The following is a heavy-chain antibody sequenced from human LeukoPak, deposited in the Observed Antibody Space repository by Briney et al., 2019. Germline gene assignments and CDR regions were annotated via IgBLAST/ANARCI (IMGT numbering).Heavy chain of an antibody. D-gene: IGHD5-24*01. Sequence: GGSLRLSCAASGFTFGNYAMSWVRRVPGKGLDWVSAISGPAFTTYYADSVKGRFTVSRDNSKETLYLQMNSLTAEDTAVYYCAKAGVELATISPFDIWGQGTMVTVSS. CDR2: ISGPAFTT. V-gene: IGHV3-23*01. CDR1: GFTFGNYA. CDR3: AKAGVELATISPFDI. J-gene: IGHJ3*02.